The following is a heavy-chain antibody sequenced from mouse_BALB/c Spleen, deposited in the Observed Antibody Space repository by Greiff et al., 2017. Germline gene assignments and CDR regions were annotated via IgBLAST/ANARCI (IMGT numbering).Heavy chain of an antibody. V-gene: IGHV1-54*01. CDR3: AGAFDIWYFDV. J-gene: IGHJ1*01. CDR1: GYAFTNDL. Sequence: QVQLQQSGAELVRPGTSVKVSCKASGYAFTNDLIEWVKQRPGQGLEWIGVINPGSGGTNYNEKFKGKATLTADKSSSTAYMQLSSLTSDDAAVYFCAGAFDIWYFDVWGAGTTVTVSS. CDR2: INPGSGGT.